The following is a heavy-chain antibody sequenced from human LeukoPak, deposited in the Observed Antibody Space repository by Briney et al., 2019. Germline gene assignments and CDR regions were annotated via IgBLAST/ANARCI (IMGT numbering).Heavy chain of an antibody. V-gene: IGHV4-61*02. J-gene: IGHJ5*02. Sequence: SQTLSLTCTVSGGSISSGSYYWSWIRQPAWKGLEWIGRIYTSGSTNYNPSLKSRVTISVDTSKNQFSLKLSSVTAADTAVYYCARDWSAFDPWGQGTLVTVSS. CDR2: IYTSGST. CDR1: GGSISSGSYY. CDR3: ARDWSAFDP.